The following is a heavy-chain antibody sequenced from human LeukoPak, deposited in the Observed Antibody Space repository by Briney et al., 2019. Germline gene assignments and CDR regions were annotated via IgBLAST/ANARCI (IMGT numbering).Heavy chain of an antibody. J-gene: IGHJ6*03. CDR1: GFTFSVYA. CDR2: ISGSGGST. D-gene: IGHD3-10*01. V-gene: IGHV3-23*01. CDR3: AREAYASGSFRTDYYYMDV. Sequence: GGSLRLSCAASGFTFSVYAMTWVRQAPGKGLEWVSAISGSGGSTYYADSVKGRFTISRDNSKNTLYLQMNSLRAEDTAVYYCAREAYASGSFRTDYYYMDVWGKGTTVTISS.